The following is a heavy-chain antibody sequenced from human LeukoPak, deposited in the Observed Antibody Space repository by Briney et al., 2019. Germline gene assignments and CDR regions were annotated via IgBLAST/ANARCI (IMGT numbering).Heavy chain of an antibody. V-gene: IGHV3-9*01. J-gene: IGHJ4*02. Sequence: PGGSLRLSCAASGFTFDDYAMHWVRQAPGKGLKWVSGISWNSGSIGYADSVKGRFTISRDNAKNSLYLQMNSLRAEDTALYYCAKDMGYCSSTSCYTGQGYWGQGTLVTVSS. D-gene: IGHD2-2*02. CDR3: AKDMGYCSSTSCYTGQGY. CDR1: GFTFDDYA. CDR2: ISWNSGSI.